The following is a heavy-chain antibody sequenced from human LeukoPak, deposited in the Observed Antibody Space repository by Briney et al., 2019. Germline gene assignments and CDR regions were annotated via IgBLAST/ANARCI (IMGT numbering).Heavy chain of an antibody. J-gene: IGHJ4*02. CDR2: INSNGDDT. CDR3: ARDAARRLAS. Sequence: PGGSLRLSCAAPGFTFSHYSMHWVRQAPGKGLEYVSAINSNGDDTYYANSVKGRFTISRDNSKNTLYLQMGSLRAEDMAVYYCARDAARRLASWGQGPLVTVSS. CDR1: GFTFSHYS. V-gene: IGHV3-64*01.